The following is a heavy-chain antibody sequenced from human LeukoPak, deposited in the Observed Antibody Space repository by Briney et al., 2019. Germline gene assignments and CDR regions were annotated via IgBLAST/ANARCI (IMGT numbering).Heavy chain of an antibody. CDR3: ARGQLWLLKSYGMEG. V-gene: IGHV1-46*01. CDR1: GYTFTSYY. D-gene: IGHD5-18*01. J-gene: IGHJ6*02. CDR2: INPSGGST. Sequence: ASVKVSCKASGYTFTSYYMHWVRQAPRQGLEWMGIINPSGGSTSYAQKFQGRVTMTRDTSTSTVYMELSSLRSEDAAVYYCARGQLWLLKSYGMEGWGQGITVT.